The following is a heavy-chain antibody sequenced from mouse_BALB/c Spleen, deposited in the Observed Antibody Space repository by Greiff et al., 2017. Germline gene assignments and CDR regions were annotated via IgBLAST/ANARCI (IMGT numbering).Heavy chain of an antibody. CDR2: ISSGGST. Sequence: EVKLEESGGGLVKPGGSLKLSCAASGFTFSSYAMSWVRQTPEKRLEWVASISSGGSTYYPDSVKGRFTISRDNARNILYLQMSSLRSEDTAMYYCARGPPPYAMDYWGQGTSVTVSS. CDR1: GFTFSSYA. V-gene: IGHV5-6-5*01. J-gene: IGHJ4*01. CDR3: ARGPPPYAMDY.